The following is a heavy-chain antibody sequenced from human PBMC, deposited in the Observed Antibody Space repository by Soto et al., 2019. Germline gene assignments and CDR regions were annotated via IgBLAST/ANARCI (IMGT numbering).Heavy chain of an antibody. CDR2: ISTTSFTI. D-gene: IGHD2-15*01. CDR3: ARDRCYDGTCYSASDS. Sequence: PGGSLRVSCAASGFSFSTYNMDWVRQAPGKGPEWIAYISTTSFTIYYADSVKGRFTISRDNDRNSLYLEMNSLRDEDTAVYYCARDRCYDGTCYSASDSWGQGTLVTVSS. CDR1: GFSFSTYN. J-gene: IGHJ5*01. V-gene: IGHV3-48*02.